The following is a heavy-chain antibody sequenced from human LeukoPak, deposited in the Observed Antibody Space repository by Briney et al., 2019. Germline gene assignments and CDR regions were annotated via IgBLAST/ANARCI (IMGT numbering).Heavy chain of an antibody. Sequence: GGSLRLSCAASGFTFNICGMHWVRRAPGKGLEWVAAIWYDGSKKYYADSVKGRFTISRDNSKNTLYLQMNALRAEDTAVYYCARVANITTFGMDVWGQGTTVAVSS. V-gene: IGHV3-33*01. CDR3: ARVANITTFGMDV. CDR1: GFTFNICG. D-gene: IGHD3-9*01. J-gene: IGHJ6*02. CDR2: IWYDGSKK.